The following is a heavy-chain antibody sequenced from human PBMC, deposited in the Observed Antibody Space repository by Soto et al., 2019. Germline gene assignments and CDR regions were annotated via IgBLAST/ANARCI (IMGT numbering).Heavy chain of an antibody. CDR1: GFTFSDHY. CDR3: SRAPRGNYYLEY. D-gene: IGHD1-7*01. CDR2: SRNKANSYTT. V-gene: IGHV3-72*01. Sequence: PGGSLRLSCAASGFTFSDHYMAWVRQAPGKGLEWVGRSRNKANSYTTEYAASVKGRFTISRDDSKNSLYLQMNSLKTEDTAVYYCSRAPRGNYYLEYWGQGA. J-gene: IGHJ4*02.